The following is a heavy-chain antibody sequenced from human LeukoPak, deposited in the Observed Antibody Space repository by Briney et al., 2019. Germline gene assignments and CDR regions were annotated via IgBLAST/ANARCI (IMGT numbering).Heavy chain of an antibody. D-gene: IGHD3-3*01. V-gene: IGHV3-15*01. Sequence: PGGSLRLSCAASGFTFSSYSMNWVRQAPGKGLEWVGRIKSKTDGGTTDYAAPVKGRFTISRDDSKNTLYLQMNSLKTEDTAVYYCTTQPGEMEWLHPLWYWGQGTLVTVSS. CDR2: IKSKTDGGTT. CDR3: TTQPGEMEWLHPLWY. J-gene: IGHJ4*02. CDR1: GFTFSSYS.